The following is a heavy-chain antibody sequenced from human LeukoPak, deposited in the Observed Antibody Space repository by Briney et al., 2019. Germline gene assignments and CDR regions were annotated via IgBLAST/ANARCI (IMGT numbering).Heavy chain of an antibody. CDR3: ASTGYGVRDY. J-gene: IGHJ4*02. Sequence: GGSLRLSCPASGFTFSSYNMNWVRQAPGKGLEWVSGISDSGDSTSYADSVKGRLTISRDNSKSTLYLQMNSLRAEDTAVYYCASTGYGVRDYWGQGTLVTVSS. CDR1: GFTFSSYN. D-gene: IGHD4-17*01. CDR2: ISDSGDST. V-gene: IGHV3-23*01.